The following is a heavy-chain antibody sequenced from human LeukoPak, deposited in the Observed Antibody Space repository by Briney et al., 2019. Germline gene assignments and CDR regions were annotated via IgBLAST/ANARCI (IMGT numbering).Heavy chain of an antibody. V-gene: IGHV4-39*01. CDR1: GGSISSSSYY. CDR3: ARLGGIDSSDDY. J-gene: IGHJ4*02. D-gene: IGHD6-19*01. CDR2: SYYSVST. Sequence: SETLSLTCTVSGGSISSSSYYWGWIRQPPGKGLEWVESSYYSVSTYYNPSLKSRVTISVNTSKNQFSLKLGSVAAAGTGVYYCARLGGIDSSDDYWGQGTLVTVSS.